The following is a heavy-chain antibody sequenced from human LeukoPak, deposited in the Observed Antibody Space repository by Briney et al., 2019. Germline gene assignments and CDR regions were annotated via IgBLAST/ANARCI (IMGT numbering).Heavy chain of an antibody. V-gene: IGHV3-7*03. Sequence: GGSLRLSCAVSRFTFSGFWMSWSRQAPGKGLEWVASINSDGSEGYYADVVKGRFTISRDNAKNSLYLQINSLRAEDTAVYYCARSSYSSSSSVWGQGTMVTVSS. CDR1: RFTFSGFW. CDR2: INSDGSEG. J-gene: IGHJ3*01. D-gene: IGHD6-6*01. CDR3: ARSSYSSSSSV.